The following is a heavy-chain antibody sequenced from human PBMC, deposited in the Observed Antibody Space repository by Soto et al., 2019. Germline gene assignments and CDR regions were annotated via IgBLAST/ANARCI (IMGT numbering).Heavy chain of an antibody. J-gene: IGHJ6*02. CDR2: IKSKTDGGTT. Sequence: EVQLVESGGGLVKPGGPLRLSCAASGFTFSNAWMSWVRQAPGKVLEWVGRIKSKTDGGTTDYAAPVKGRFTNSRDDSKNTLYLQMNSLKTEYTAVYYCTTDFKIVVTPPDYYYGMDVWRQGSTVTDSS. CDR1: GFTFSNAW. CDR3: TTDFKIVVTPPDYYYGMDV. D-gene: IGHD3-16*02. V-gene: IGHV3-15*01.